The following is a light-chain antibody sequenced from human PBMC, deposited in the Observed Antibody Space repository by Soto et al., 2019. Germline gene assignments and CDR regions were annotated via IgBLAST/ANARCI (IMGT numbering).Light chain of an antibody. J-gene: IGLJ1*01. Sequence: QSALTQPASVSGSPGQSIIISCTGTSSDIGVYNYVSWYQYHPGKAPKLLIYEITNRPSGVSSRFSGSKSGNTASLTISGLQAEEEAEYYCTSFTTPNFYVFGPGTKV. CDR1: SSDIGVYNY. V-gene: IGLV2-14*01. CDR3: TSFTTPNFYV. CDR2: EIT.